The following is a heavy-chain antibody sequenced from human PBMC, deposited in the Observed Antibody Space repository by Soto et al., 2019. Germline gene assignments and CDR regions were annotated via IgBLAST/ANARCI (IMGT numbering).Heavy chain of an antibody. CDR1: GFTFSSYW. CDR3: ARVLAQHTYNYYGMDV. V-gene: IGHV3-74*01. CDR2: INSDGSST. J-gene: IGHJ6*02. D-gene: IGHD3-3*02. Sequence: GGSLRLSCAASGFTFSSYWMHWVRQAPGNGLVWVSRINSDGSSTSYADSVKGRFTISRDNAKNTLYLQMNSLRAEDTAVYYCARVLAQHTYNYYGMDVWRQGTTVTVSS.